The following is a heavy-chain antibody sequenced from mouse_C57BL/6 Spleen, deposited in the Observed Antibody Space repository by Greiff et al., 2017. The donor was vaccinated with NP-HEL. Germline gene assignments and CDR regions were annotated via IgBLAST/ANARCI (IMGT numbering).Heavy chain of an antibody. J-gene: IGHJ2*01. CDR2: IDPSDSYT. D-gene: IGHD4-1*01. Sequence: VQLQQPGAELVKPGASVKLSCKASGYTFTSYWMQWVKQRPGQGLEWIGEIDPSDSYTNYNQKFKGKATLTVDTSSSTAYMQLSSLTSEDSAVYYCARDRTGYFDYWGQGTTLTVSS. CDR1: GYTFTSYW. CDR3: ARDRTGYFDY. V-gene: IGHV1-50*01.